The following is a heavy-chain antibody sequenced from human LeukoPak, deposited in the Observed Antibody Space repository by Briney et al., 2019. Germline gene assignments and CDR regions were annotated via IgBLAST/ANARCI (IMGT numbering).Heavy chain of an antibody. Sequence: GGSLRLSCSASGFTFSSFAMHWVGQAPGKGLEYVAAISRNGGSTYYADSVKGRFTISRDNAKNTLYLQMNSLRVEDTGVYYCARDDNGGFDYWGQGTLVTVSS. CDR1: GFTFSSFA. J-gene: IGHJ4*02. CDR2: ISRNGGST. V-gene: IGHV3-64*04. CDR3: ARDDNGGFDY. D-gene: IGHD7-27*01.